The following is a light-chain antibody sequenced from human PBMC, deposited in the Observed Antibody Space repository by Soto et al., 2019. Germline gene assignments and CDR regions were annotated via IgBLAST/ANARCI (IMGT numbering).Light chain of an antibody. J-gene: IGLJ1*01. CDR2: EVT. CDR1: SSDVGRYNL. CDR3: CSYAGSYV. V-gene: IGLV2-23*02. Sequence: QSVLTQPASVSGSPGQSITISCTGTSSDVGRYNLVSWYQQHPGKAPKLMIYEVTKRPSGVSNRFSGSKSGRTASLTISGLQAEDEGDYYCCSYAGSYVFGTGTKVTVL.